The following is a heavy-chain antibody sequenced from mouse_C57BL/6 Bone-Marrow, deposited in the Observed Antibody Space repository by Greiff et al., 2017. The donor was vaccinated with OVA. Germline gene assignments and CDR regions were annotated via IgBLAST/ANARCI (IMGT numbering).Heavy chain of an antibody. CDR1: GFTFSSYG. J-gene: IGHJ2*01. V-gene: IGHV5-6*02. D-gene: IGHD1-1*01. CDR3: ARHGADGSSYSYYFDY. Sequence: DVMLVESGGDLVKPGGSLKLSCAASGFTFSSYGMSWVRQTPDKRLEWVATISSGGSYTYYPDSVKGRFTISRDTAKNTLYLQMSSLKSEDTAMYYCARHGADGSSYSYYFDYWGQGTTLTVSS. CDR2: ISSGGSYT.